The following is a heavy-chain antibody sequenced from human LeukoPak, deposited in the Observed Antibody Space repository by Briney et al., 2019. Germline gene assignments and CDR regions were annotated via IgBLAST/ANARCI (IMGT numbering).Heavy chain of an antibody. D-gene: IGHD2-8*01. CDR3: AGMRGY. CDR2: IRTSGNN. V-gene: IGHV4-4*07. CDR1: DGSMTNYY. Sequence: SETLSLTCTVSDGSMTNYYWSWIRQPAGKGLEWIGRIRTSGNNNYNPSLASRVTMSVDTSKKQVSLKLSSVTAADTAVYYCAGMRGYWGQGTLVTVSS. J-gene: IGHJ4*02.